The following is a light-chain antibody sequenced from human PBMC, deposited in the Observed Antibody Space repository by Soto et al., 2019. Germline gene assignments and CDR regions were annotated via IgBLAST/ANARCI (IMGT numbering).Light chain of an antibody. V-gene: IGKV1-9*01. Sequence: IQLTQSPSSLSASVGDRVTITCRAIQGISSYLAWDQQKPGKAPKLLIYAASTLQSGVPSRFSGSGSGTDFTLTISRLQPEDFATYYCPQLNSYPRTFGQGTKLEIK. CDR2: AAS. J-gene: IGKJ2*01. CDR1: QGISSY. CDR3: PQLNSYPRT.